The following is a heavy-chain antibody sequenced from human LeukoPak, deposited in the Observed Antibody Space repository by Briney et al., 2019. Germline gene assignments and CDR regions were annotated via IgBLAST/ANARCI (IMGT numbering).Heavy chain of an antibody. Sequence: PSETLSLTCAVYGGSFSGYYWSWIRQPPGKGLEWIGEINHSGSTNYNPSLKSRVTISVDTSKNQFSLKLSSVTAADTAVYYCARHRSDILTGYLKYYFDYWGQGTLVTVSS. CDR3: ARHRSDILTGYLKYYFDY. CDR1: GGSFSGYY. CDR2: INHSGST. J-gene: IGHJ4*02. V-gene: IGHV4-34*01. D-gene: IGHD3-9*01.